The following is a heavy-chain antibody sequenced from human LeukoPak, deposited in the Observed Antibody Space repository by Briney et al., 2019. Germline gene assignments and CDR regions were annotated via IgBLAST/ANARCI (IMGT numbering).Heavy chain of an antibody. Sequence: ASVKVSCKASGYIFTSYVLHWVRQAPGQGLEWMGWINTNTGNPTYAQGFTGRFVFSLDTSVSTAYLQISTLKADDTAMYYCARGDYETHGYQTRWGQGTLVTVSS. CDR1: GYIFTSYV. CDR2: INTNTGNP. D-gene: IGHD3-22*01. V-gene: IGHV7-4-1*02. CDR3: ARGDYETHGYQTR. J-gene: IGHJ4*02.